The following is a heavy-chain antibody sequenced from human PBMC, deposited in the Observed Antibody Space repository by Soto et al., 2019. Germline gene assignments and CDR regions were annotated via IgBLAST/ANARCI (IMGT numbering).Heavy chain of an antibody. CDR1: GYTFTSYD. J-gene: IGHJ4*02. D-gene: IGHD3-3*01. CDR3: ATVYGLYYDFWSGYTRFDY. CDR2: MNPNSGNT. V-gene: IGHV1-8*01. Sequence: GASVKVSCKASGYTFTSYDINWVRQATGQGLEWMGWMNPNSGNTGYAQKFQGRVTMTRNTSISTAYMELSSLRSEDTAVYYCATVYGLYYDFWSGYTRFDYWGQGTLVTVSS.